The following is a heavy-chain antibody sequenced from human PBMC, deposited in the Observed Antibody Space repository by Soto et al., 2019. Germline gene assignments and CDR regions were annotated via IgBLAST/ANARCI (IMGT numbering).Heavy chain of an antibody. D-gene: IGHD3-10*01. CDR2: IIPIFGTA. J-gene: IGHJ6*02. Sequence: GASVKVSCKASGGTFSSNAISWVRQAPGQGLEWMGGIIPIFGTANYAQKFQGRVTITADESTSTAYMELSSLRSEDTAVYYCARDKAGRRFGELLGGIDVWGQGTTVTV. V-gene: IGHV1-69*13. CDR1: GGTFSSNA. CDR3: ARDKAGRRFGELLGGIDV.